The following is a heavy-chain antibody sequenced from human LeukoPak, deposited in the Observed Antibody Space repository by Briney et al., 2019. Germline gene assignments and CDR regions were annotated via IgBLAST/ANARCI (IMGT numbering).Heavy chain of an antibody. J-gene: IGHJ6*02. CDR2: INHSGST. CDR3: ARSFGPGGLAYYLLGMGG. CDR1: GGSFSGYY. V-gene: IGHV4-34*01. Sequence: SETLSLTCAVYGGSFSGYYWSWIRQPPGKGLEWIGEINHSGSTNYNPSLKSRVTISVDTSKNQFSLKLSSVTAANTAVYYCARSFGPGGLAYYLLGMGGWGQGTTVTVSS. D-gene: IGHD2/OR15-2a*01.